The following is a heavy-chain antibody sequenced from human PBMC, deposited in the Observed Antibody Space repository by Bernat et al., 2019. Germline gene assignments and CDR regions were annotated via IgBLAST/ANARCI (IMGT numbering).Heavy chain of an antibody. CDR2: INPNSGGT. CDR3: ARGDRGGDDGDLYYYYYGMDV. D-gene: IGHD4-17*01. J-gene: IGHJ6*02. CDR1: GYTFTGYY. V-gene: IGHV1-2*04. Sequence: QVQLVQSGAEVKKPGASVKVSCKASGYTFTGYYMHWVRQAPGQGLEWMGWINPNSGGTNYAQKFQGWSRLTRDTSISTAYMELGRLGSDDTSVYYCARGDRGGDDGDLYYYYYGMDVWGQGTTVTVSS.